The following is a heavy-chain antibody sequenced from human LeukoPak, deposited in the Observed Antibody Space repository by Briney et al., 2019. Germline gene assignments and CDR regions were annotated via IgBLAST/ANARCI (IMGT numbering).Heavy chain of an antibody. CDR1: GGSISSSSYY. CDR3: ARHFPYSYGSEGFDY. D-gene: IGHD5-18*01. CDR2: VYYSGIT. V-gene: IGHV4-39*01. Sequence: SETLSLTCTVSGGSISSSSYYWGWIRQPPGKGLEWIGNVYYSGITYYNPSLKSRVIISLDTPKSQFSLKLSSVTAADTAVYYCARHFPYSYGSEGFDYWGQGTLVTVSS. J-gene: IGHJ4*02.